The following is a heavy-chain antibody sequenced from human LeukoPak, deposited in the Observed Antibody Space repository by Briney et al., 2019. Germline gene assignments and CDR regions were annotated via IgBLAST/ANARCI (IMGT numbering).Heavy chain of an antibody. CDR3: AKTQGYFDF. Sequence: GGSLRPSCAASGFTFSNYGMTWVRQAPGKGLEWVSGISGSGGTTYDADSVKGRFTVSRDNSKNILYLQMNILRAEDSAVYFCAKTQGYFDFWGQGTLVTVSS. CDR1: GFTFSNYG. J-gene: IGHJ4*02. V-gene: IGHV3-23*01. CDR2: ISGSGGTT.